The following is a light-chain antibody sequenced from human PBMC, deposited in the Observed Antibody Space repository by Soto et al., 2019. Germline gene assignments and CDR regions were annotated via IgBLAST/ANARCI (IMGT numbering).Light chain of an antibody. CDR1: QGISQW. CDR3: QQVTTFPRT. J-gene: IGKJ1*01. Sequence: QMTQYPSSVAAAVGDRVTITCRASQGISQWLAWYQHKPGTAPKLLIFGAFSLQRGVPSRFAGSGLEINFTLAIKSLQPEDVATYYCQQVTTFPRTFGQGTMVEIK. CDR2: GAF. V-gene: IGKV1-12*01.